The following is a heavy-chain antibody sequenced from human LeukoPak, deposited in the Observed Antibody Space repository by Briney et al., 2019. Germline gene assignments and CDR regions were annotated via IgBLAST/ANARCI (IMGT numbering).Heavy chain of an antibody. Sequence: GGSLRLSCTVSGFTVSSNSMSWVRQAPGKGLEWVSFIYSDNTHYSDSVKGRFTISRDNSKNTLYLQMNSLRAEDTAVYYCARVKSGRGAFDIWGQGTMVTVSS. CDR1: GFTVSSNS. CDR2: IYSDNT. CDR3: ARVKSGRGAFDI. V-gene: IGHV3-53*01. J-gene: IGHJ3*02. D-gene: IGHD1-26*01.